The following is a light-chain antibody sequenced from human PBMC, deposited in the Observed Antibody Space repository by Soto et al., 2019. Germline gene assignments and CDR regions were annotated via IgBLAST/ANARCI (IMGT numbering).Light chain of an antibody. J-gene: IGLJ3*02. V-gene: IGLV1-47*02. CDR3: AAWDDSLSGRWV. CDR2: SNN. CDR1: SSNIGSNY. Sequence: QSVLTQPPSASGTPGQRVTISCSGSSSNIGSNYVYWYQQLPGTAPKLLIYSNNQRPSGVPVRFSGSKSGTSASLAISGLRSEDEADYYCAAWDDSLSGRWVFGGGTKLTVL.